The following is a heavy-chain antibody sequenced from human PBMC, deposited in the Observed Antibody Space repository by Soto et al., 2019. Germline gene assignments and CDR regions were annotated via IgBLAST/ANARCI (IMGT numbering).Heavy chain of an antibody. Sequence: GASVKVSCKASGYTFTSYDINWVRQATGQGLEWMGWMNPNSGNTGYAQKFQGIVTMTRKTSISTDYMELSSLRSEDTAVYYCARANEQALLWFGELLFSPRGXWGQGTLVTISX. D-gene: IGHD3-10*01. V-gene: IGHV1-8*01. CDR2: MNPNSGNT. CDR3: ARANEQALLWFGELLFSPRGX. J-gene: IGHJ5*02. CDR1: GYTFTSYD.